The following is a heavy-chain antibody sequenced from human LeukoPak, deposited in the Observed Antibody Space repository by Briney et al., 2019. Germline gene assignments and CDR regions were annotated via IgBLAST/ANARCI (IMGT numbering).Heavy chain of an antibody. CDR1: GYTFTSYG. Sequence: GASVRVSCKASGYTFTSYGFSWVRQAPGQGLEWMGWISSYNGDTNYAQRVQDRVTMTTDTATSTAYMELRSLRSDDTAVYYCARADYYYDSSGYYTASSFDYWGQGTLVTVSS. J-gene: IGHJ4*02. CDR3: ARADYYYDSSGYYTASSFDY. D-gene: IGHD3-22*01. CDR2: ISSYNGDT. V-gene: IGHV1-18*01.